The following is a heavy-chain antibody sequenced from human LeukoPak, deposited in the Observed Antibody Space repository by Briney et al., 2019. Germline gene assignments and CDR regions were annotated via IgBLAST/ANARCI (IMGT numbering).Heavy chain of an antibody. V-gene: IGHV3-48*03. CDR3: ARDSSGYYGLIVY. J-gene: IGHJ4*02. Sequence: GGSLRLSCAASGFAFSSYQMNWVRQAPGKGLEWVSYISRGGSTKYYGDSVKGRFTISRDNAKNSLYLQMNSLRAEDTAVYYCARDSSGYYGLIVYWGQGTLVTVSS. D-gene: IGHD3-22*01. CDR2: ISRGGSTK. CDR1: GFAFSSYQ.